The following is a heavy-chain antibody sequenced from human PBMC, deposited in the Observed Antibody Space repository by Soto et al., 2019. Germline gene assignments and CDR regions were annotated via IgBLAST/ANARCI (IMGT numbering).Heavy chain of an antibody. D-gene: IGHD5-12*01. CDR2: IYHSGST. J-gene: IGHJ5*02. CDR3: ARARIVATLAELDWFDP. V-gene: IGHV4-30-2*01. Sequence: SETLSLTCAVSGGSISSGGYSWSWIRQPPGKGLEWIGYIYHSGSTYYNPSLKSRVTISVDRSKNQFSLKLSSVTAADTAVYYCARARIVATLAELDWFDPWGQGTLVTVPQ. CDR1: GGSISSGGYS.